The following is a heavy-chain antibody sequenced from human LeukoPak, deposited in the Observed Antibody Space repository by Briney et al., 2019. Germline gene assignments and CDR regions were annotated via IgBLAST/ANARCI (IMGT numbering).Heavy chain of an antibody. CDR2: INAGNGNT. CDR1: GYTFTSYA. Sequence: EASVKVSCKASGYTFTSYAMHWVRQAPGQRLEWMGWINAGNGNTKYSQKFQGRVTITRDTSASTAYMELSSLRSEDTAVYYCARLTAVTPTDYYYYYGMDVWGQGTTVTVSS. J-gene: IGHJ6*02. V-gene: IGHV1-3*01. CDR3: ARLTAVTPTDYYYYYGMDV. D-gene: IGHD4-17*01.